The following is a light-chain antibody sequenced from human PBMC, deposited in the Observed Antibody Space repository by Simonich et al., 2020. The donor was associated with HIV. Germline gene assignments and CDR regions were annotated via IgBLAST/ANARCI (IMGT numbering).Light chain of an antibody. CDR1: SSDVGAYDY. CDR2: DFS. V-gene: IGLV2-14*03. Sequence: QSALTQPASVSGSPGQSITISCTGTSSDVGAYDYVSWYQHHPGKAPKLIIYDFSNRPPGVSNRFSGSKSGNTASLTISGLQAEDEADYYCSSYTSSSTLGVFGGGTKLTVL. J-gene: IGLJ2*01. CDR3: SSYTSSSTLGV.